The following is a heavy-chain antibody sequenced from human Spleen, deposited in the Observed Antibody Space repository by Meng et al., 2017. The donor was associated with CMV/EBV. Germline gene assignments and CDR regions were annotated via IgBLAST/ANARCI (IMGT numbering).Heavy chain of an antibody. CDR2: IKQDGSEK. D-gene: IGHD2-15*01. J-gene: IGHJ6*02. CDR3: ARGDCTGYSCYMDV. CDR1: GFTFSDYY. V-gene: IGHV3-7*04. Sequence: GGSLRLSCAASGFTFSDYYMSWIRQAPGKGLEWVANIKQDGSEKYYVDSVKGRFTISRDNAKNSLYLQMNSLRAEDTALYYCARGDCTGYSCYMDVWGQGTSVTVSS.